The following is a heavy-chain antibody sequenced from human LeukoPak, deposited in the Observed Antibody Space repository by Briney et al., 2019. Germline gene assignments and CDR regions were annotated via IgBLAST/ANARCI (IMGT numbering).Heavy chain of an antibody. D-gene: IGHD4-17*01. CDR3: AREVGNYYGDPVVY. CDR2: RWYDGNNK. CDR1: GFIFSSFG. Sequence: GPSLRLSCAASGFIFSSFGMHWARHPPGKGLEWVAARWYDGNNKYYADSVKGRFTISRDNSRNTLYLQMNSLRAEETAVYYCAREVGNYYGDPVVYWGQGTLVTVSS. V-gene: IGHV3-33*01. J-gene: IGHJ4*02.